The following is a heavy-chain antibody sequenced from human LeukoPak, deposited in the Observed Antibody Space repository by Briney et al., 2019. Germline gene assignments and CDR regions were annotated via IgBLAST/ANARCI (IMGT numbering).Heavy chain of an antibody. CDR2: IYYSGST. V-gene: IGHV4-59*01. CDR3: ARHGYCSSTSCYRGRNWFDP. J-gene: IGHJ5*02. Sequence: SETLSLTCTVSGGSISSYYWSWIRQPPGKGLEWIGYIYYSGSTNYNPSLKSRVTISVDTSKNQFSLKLSSVTAADTAVYYCARHGYCSSTSCYRGRNWFDPWGQGTLVTVSS. CDR1: GGSISSYY. D-gene: IGHD2-2*02.